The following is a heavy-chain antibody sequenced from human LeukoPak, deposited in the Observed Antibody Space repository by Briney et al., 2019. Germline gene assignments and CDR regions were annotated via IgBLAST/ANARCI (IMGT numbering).Heavy chain of an antibody. CDR1: AAPITSYY. J-gene: IGHJ4*02. Sequence: KPSETLSLTCTVSAAPITSYYWSWIRQPPGKGLEWIGEVHLDGRTNYNPSLKSRLTMSVDLSENHISLKLTSVTAADTAVYYCAREGGFYRPLDYSGQGTLVTVSS. D-gene: IGHD3-3*01. CDR3: AREGGFYRPLDY. CDR2: VHLDGRT. V-gene: IGHV4-59*12.